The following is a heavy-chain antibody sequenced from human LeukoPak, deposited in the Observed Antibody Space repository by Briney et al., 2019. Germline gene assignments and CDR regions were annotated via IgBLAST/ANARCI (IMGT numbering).Heavy chain of an antibody. CDR2: FSGSGGST. D-gene: IGHD3-10*01. CDR3: AKGSDYYGSGTYLDY. J-gene: IGHJ4*02. CDR1: GFTFSSYA. V-gene: IGHV3-23*01. Sequence: PGGSLRLSCAASGFTFSSYAMSWVRQAPGEGLEWVSVFSGSGGSTYYADSVKGRFTISRDNSKNTLYLQMNSLRAEDTAVYYCAKGSDYYGSGTYLDYWGQGTLVTVSS.